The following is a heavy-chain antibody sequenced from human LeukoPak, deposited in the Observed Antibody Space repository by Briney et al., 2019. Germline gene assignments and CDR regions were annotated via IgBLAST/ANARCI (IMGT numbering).Heavy chain of an antibody. CDR3: ARGPDYYDSSGYYSYFDY. Sequence: SETLSLTCAVYGGSFSGYYWSSIRQPPGKGLEWIGEINRSGSTNYNPSLKSRVTISVDTSKNQFSLKLSSVTAADTAVYYCARGPDYYDSSGYYSYFDYWGQGTLVTVSS. CDR2: INRSGST. V-gene: IGHV4-34*01. D-gene: IGHD3-22*01. J-gene: IGHJ4*02. CDR1: GGSFSGYY.